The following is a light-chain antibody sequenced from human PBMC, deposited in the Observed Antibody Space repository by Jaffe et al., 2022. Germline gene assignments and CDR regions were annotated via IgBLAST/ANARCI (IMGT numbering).Light chain of an antibody. J-gene: IGLJ2*01. CDR2: KDT. V-gene: IGLV3-25*03. Sequence: SYDLTQPPSVSVSPGQTARITCTGDAVPKQYAYWYQQKPGQAPVLLIYKDTERPSGIPERFSGSSSGTALTLTISGVQAEDEADYYCQSTDYTGVVFGGGTKLTVL. CDR1: AVPKQY. CDR3: QSTDYTGVV.